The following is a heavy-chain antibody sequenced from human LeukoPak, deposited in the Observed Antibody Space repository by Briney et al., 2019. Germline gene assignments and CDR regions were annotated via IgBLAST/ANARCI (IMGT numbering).Heavy chain of an antibody. V-gene: IGHV4-31*01. J-gene: IGHJ4*02. CDR2: IYYSGST. CDR1: GGSISSGVYY. CDR3: ASELEWGYLDY. Sequence: SETLSLTCTVSGGSISSGVYYWSWIRQHPGKGLEWIGYIYYSGSTYYNPSLKSPFTISVDTSKNQFALKLSSVTAADTAVYYCASELEWGYLDYWGQGTLVTVSS. D-gene: IGHD3-3*01.